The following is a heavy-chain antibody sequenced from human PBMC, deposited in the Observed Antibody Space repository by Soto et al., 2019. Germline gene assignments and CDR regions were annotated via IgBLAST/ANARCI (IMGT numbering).Heavy chain of an antibody. CDR3: XRDGLDXXGDRCFXIPMDV. CDR1: GFTVTTKY. Sequence: QLVESGGGLVQPGGSLRLSCSASGFTVTTKYMSWVRQAPGRGLEWVSLIYTGDTTSYADSVRGRFTIXRDGXSNTXXXXXXXXXXXXXXXXXXXRDGLDXXGDRCFXIPMDVWGKGTXVTVSS. J-gene: IGHJ6*03. CDR2: IYTGDTT. D-gene: IGHD2-21*01. V-gene: IGHV3-66*01.